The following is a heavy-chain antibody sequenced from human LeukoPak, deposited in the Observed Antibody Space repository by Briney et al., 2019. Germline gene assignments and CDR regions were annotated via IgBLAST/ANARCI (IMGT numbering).Heavy chain of an antibody. V-gene: IGHV4-4*02. J-gene: IGHJ4*02. CDR1: GGSISSSNW. CDR3: ARVSCSSSHENLDY. D-gene: IGHD6-13*01. Sequence: SETLSLTCAVSGGSISSSNWWSWVRQPPGKGLEWIGEIYHSGSTNYNPSLKSRVTISVDKSKNQFSLKLSSVTAADTAVYYCARVSCSSSHENLDYWGQGTLVTVSS. CDR2: IYHSGST.